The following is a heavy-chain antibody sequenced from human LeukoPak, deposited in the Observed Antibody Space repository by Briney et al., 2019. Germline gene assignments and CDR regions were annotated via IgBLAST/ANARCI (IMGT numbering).Heavy chain of an antibody. J-gene: IGHJ4*02. CDR1: GFTFSTFE. V-gene: IGHV3-48*03. D-gene: IGHD5-12*01. Sequence: PGGSLRLSCAASGFTFSTFEMNWVRQAPGKRLEWLSYISSSDNTIYYADSVKGRFTISRDNAKNSLFLQMNSLRAEDTAIYYCARGEGDSGYEFDYWGQGTLVTVSS. CDR2: ISSSDNTI. CDR3: ARGEGDSGYEFDY.